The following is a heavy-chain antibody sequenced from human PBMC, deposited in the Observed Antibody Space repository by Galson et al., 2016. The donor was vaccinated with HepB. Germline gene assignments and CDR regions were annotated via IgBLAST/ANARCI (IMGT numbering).Heavy chain of an antibody. V-gene: IGHV4-39*01. D-gene: IGHD6-6*01. Sequence: LRLSCAASGFTFSTYRMHWVRQAPGKGLEWIGSIHYSGRTYHNPSLKSRVTISVDTSKNQFSLKVSSVTAADTAVYYCARRASSSYYYGMDVWGQGTTVTVSS. CDR2: IHYSGRT. CDR1: GFTFSTYR. J-gene: IGHJ6*02. CDR3: ARRASSSYYYGMDV.